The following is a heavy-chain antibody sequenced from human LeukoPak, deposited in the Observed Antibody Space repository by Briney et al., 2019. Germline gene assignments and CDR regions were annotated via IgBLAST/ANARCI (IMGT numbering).Heavy chain of an antibody. J-gene: IGHJ4*02. CDR1: GFSFSSYE. D-gene: IGHD5-24*01. CDR2: ISSSGSTI. CDR3: ARFGYNDFDY. Sequence: SGGSLRLSCVASGFSFSSYEINWVRQAPGKGLEWVSYISSSGSTIYYADSVKGRFTISRDNAKNSLYLQMNSLRPEDAAVYYCARFGYNDFDYWGQGTLVTVS. V-gene: IGHV3-48*03.